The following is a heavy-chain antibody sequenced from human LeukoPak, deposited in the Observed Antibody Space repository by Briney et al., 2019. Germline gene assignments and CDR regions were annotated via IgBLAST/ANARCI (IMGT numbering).Heavy chain of an antibody. Sequence: ASVKVSCKASGSTFTGYYIHWARQAPGQRLEWMGWMNPNSGGTNYAQKFQGRVTMTRDTSITTAYMELSTLTSDDTAVYYCVRVHIGTSWYWGQGTLVTVSS. CDR3: VRVHIGTSWY. V-gene: IGHV1-2*02. CDR1: GSTFTGYY. CDR2: MNPNSGGT. J-gene: IGHJ4*02. D-gene: IGHD6-13*01.